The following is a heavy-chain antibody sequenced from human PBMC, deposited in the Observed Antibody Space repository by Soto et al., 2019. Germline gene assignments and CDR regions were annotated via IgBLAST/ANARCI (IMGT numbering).Heavy chain of an antibody. Sequence: SETLSLTCAVSXYSISSSNWWVWIRQPPGKGLEWIGYIYYSGSTYYNPSLKSRVTMSVDTSKNQFSLKLSSVTAVDTAVYYCARTPYSGASNWFDPWGQGTLVTVSS. CDR2: IYYSGST. CDR3: ARTPYSGASNWFDP. CDR1: XYSISSSNW. J-gene: IGHJ5*02. V-gene: IGHV4-28*01. D-gene: IGHD5-12*01.